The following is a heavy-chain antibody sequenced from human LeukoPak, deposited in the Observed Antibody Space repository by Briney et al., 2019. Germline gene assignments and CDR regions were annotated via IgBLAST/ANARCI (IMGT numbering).Heavy chain of an antibody. Sequence: GASLRLSCAASGFTFKTYAMTWVRQAPGKGLEWVSVISGAGVMTYYGDSVKGRFTISRDNSKNTLYLQLNSLRAEDTAIYYCAKGIVQLPASPYYYVLDVWGQGTTVTVSS. CDR1: GFTFKTYA. CDR2: ISGAGVMT. CDR3: AKGIVQLPASPYYYVLDV. J-gene: IGHJ6*02. D-gene: IGHD2-2*01. V-gene: IGHV3-23*01.